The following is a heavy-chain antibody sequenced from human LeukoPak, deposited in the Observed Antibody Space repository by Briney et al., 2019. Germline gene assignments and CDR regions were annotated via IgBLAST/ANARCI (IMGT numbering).Heavy chain of an antibody. CDR2: ISGGGGT. CDR1: GFTFSSYA. CDR3: AKSRARREGSSGSIDY. J-gene: IGHJ4*02. D-gene: IGHD3-22*01. V-gene: IGHV3-23*01. Sequence: GGSLRLSCAASGFTFSSYAMSWVRQAPGKGLECVSTISGGGGTYYADSVKGRFTISRDNSKNTLYLQMNSLRAEDTAVYYCAKSRARREGSSGSIDYWGQGTLVTVSS.